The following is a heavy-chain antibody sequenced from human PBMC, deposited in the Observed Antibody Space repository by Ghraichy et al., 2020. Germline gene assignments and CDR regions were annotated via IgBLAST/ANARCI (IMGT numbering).Heavy chain of an antibody. Sequence: GGSLRLSCAASGFTFSNAWMSWVRQAPGKGLEWVGRIKSKTDGGTTDYAAPVKGRFTISRDDSKNTLYLQMNSLKTEDTAVYYCTTRYSGSYYEWFDPWGQGTLVTVSS. CDR2: IKSKTDGGTT. CDR1: GFTFSNAW. J-gene: IGHJ5*02. D-gene: IGHD1-26*01. V-gene: IGHV3-15*01. CDR3: TTRYSGSYYEWFDP.